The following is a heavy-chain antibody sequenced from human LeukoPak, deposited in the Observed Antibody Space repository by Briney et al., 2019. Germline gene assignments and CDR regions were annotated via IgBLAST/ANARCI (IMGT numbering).Heavy chain of an antibody. CDR1: GFTFSSYS. Sequence: PGGSLRLSCAASGFTFSSYSMNCVRQAPGKGREWVSYISSSRSTIYYADSVKGRFTISRDNDKNSLYLQMNSLKAEDTAVYSCARGEKGKYYFDYWGQGTLVTVSS. CDR3: ARGEKGKYYFDY. CDR2: ISSSRSTI. V-gene: IGHV3-48*01. D-gene: IGHD3-16*01. J-gene: IGHJ4*02.